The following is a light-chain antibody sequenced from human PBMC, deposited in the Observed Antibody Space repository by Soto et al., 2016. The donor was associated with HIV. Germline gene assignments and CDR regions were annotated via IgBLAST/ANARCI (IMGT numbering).Light chain of an antibody. V-gene: IGKV1-33*01. Sequence: IQMTQSPSSLSASVGDRVTITCQANLDITNRVNWYQQKPGKPPKLLIHDASNLETGIPSRFSGSGSGTDFTLNISPLQAGDSATYYCQQFYSYPPTFGG. CDR2: DAS. CDR3: QQFYSYPPT. J-gene: IGKJ4*01. CDR1: LDITNR.